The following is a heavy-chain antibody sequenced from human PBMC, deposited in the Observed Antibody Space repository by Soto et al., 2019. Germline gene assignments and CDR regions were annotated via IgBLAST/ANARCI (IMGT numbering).Heavy chain of an antibody. D-gene: IGHD3-16*02. J-gene: IGHJ4*02. CDR3: ARRRDYVWGSYRYRAPYYFDY. V-gene: IGHV4-34*01. CDR2: INHSGST. CDR1: GGSFSGYY. Sequence: PSETLSLTCAVYGGSFSGYYGIWIRQPPGKGLEWIGEINHSGSTNYNPSLKSRVTISVDTSKNQFSLKLSSVTAADTAVYYCARRRDYVWGSYRYRAPYYFDYWGQGTLVTVS.